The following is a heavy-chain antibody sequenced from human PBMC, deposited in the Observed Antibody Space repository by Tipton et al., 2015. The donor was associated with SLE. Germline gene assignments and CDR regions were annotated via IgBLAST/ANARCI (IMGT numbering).Heavy chain of an antibody. CDR1: GFTFSSYA. V-gene: IGHV3-21*01. CDR2: ISSSSSYI. CDR3: ARGNDYGGLDY. D-gene: IGHD4-23*01. Sequence: SLRLSCAASGFTFSSYAMSWVRQAPGKGLEWVSSISSSSSYIYYADSVKGRFTISRDNAKNSLYLQMNSLRAEDTAVYYCARGNDYGGLDYWGQRTLVTVSS. J-gene: IGHJ4*02.